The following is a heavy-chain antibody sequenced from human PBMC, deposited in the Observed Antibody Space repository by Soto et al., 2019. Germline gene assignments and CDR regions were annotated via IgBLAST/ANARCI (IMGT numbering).Heavy chain of an antibody. CDR3: GRNVYNGVTNDVLEI. CDR1: GGSISGSY. Sequence: PSETLSLTCTVSGGSISGSYWSWIRQPPGKGLEWIGYMYYSGSTNYNPSLKSRVTISVDTSKNQFSLKVNSVTAADTAMYYCGRNVYNGVTNDVLEIWGKGTLVPVSS. CDR2: MYYSGST. V-gene: IGHV4-59*01. D-gene: IGHD4-17*01. J-gene: IGHJ3*02.